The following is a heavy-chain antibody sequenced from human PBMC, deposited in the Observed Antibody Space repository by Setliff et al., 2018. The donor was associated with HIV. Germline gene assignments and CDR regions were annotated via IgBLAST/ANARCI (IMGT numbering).Heavy chain of an antibody. D-gene: IGHD3-10*01. V-gene: IGHV3-23*01. CDR2: VSSTGRST. CDR3: ARRDFYGSGSYYSPFDY. CDR1: GFIFTSTA. J-gene: IGHJ4*02. Sequence: GGSLRLSCAASGFIFTSTAMNWVRQAPGRGLQWVASVSSTGRSTYYADSVQGRFTISRDNSKGILYLQVNSLRAEDTAIYYCARRDFYGSGSYYSPFDYWGQGTLVTVSS.